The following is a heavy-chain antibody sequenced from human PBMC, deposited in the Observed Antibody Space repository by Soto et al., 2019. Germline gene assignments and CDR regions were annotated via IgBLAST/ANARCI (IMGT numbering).Heavy chain of an antibody. Sequence: LRLSCAASGFTFNSFAMTWVRQAPGKGLEWVSLITGGGGRTYYADSVKGRFTASRDNSKNTVYLQMNSLRAEDTAIYYCAKDSRKNNWTPDFWGQGTLVTVSS. CDR3: AKDSRKNNWTPDF. D-gene: IGHD2-15*01. CDR2: ITGGGGRT. CDR1: GFTFNSFA. J-gene: IGHJ4*02. V-gene: IGHV3-23*01.